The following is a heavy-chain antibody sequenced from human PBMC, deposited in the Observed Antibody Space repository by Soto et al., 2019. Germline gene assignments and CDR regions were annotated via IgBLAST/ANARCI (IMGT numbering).Heavy chain of an antibody. J-gene: IGHJ4*02. CDR1: GFIFSSCW. V-gene: IGHV3-7*01. Sequence: PGGSLRLSCAASGFIFSSCWMTWVRQAPGKGLEWVANIKPDGSVKNYVDSVQGRFTISRDNAKNSLYLQMNTLRAEDTAVYYCARDPVRGDDYSFDYWGQGTLVTVSS. D-gene: IGHD4-4*01. CDR2: IKPDGSVK. CDR3: ARDPVRGDDYSFDY.